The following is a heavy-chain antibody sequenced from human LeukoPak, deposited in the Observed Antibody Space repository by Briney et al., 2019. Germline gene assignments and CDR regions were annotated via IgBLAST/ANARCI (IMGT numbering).Heavy chain of an antibody. CDR2: ISSSSSYI. D-gene: IGHD2/OR15-2a*01. CDR1: GFTFSSYA. CDR3: ARANIRGAFDI. V-gene: IGHV3-21*01. J-gene: IGHJ3*02. Sequence: KPGGSLRLSCAASGFTFSSYAMSWVRQAPGKGLEWVSSISSSSSYIYYADSVKGRFTISRDNAKNSLYLQMNSLRAEDTAVYYCARANIRGAFDIWGQGTMVTVSS.